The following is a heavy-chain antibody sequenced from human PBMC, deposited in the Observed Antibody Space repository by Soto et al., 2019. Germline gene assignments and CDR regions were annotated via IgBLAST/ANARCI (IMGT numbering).Heavy chain of an antibody. J-gene: IGHJ6*02. D-gene: IGHD3-3*01. CDR2: IIPIFGTA. CDR3: ARDAPLRGWPQSDYYYYGMDV. Sequence: SVKVSCKASGCTFSSYAISWVRQAPGQGLEWMGGIIPIFGTANYAQKFQGRVTTTADESTSTAYMELSSLRSEDTAVYYCARDAPLRGWPQSDYYYYGMDVWGQGTTVTVSS. CDR1: GCTFSSYA. V-gene: IGHV1-69*13.